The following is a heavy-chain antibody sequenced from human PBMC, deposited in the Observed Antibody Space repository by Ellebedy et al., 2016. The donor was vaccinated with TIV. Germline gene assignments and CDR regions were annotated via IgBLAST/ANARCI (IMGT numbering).Heavy chain of an antibody. J-gene: IGHJ4*02. CDR3: ARHRYYDILTGYYYFDS. D-gene: IGHD3-9*01. Sequence: KVSCKGSGYSFTSYWIGWVRQMPGKGLEWMGIIYPDDSDIRYRPSFQGQVTIPADKSISTAYLQWSSLKASDTAMYYCARHRYYDILTGYYYFDSWGQGTLVTVSS. CDR1: GYSFTSYW. CDR2: IYPDDSDI. V-gene: IGHV5-51*01.